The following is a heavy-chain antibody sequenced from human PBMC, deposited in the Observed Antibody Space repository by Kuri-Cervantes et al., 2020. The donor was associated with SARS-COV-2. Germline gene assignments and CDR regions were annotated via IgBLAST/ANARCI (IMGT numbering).Heavy chain of an antibody. CDR1: GGSFSGYY. V-gene: IGHV4-59*01. CDR2: IYYSGST. CDR3: ARGGGYDYPHY. Sequence: SETLSLTCAVYGGSFSGYYWSWIRQPPGKGLEWIGYIYYSGSTKYNPSLKSRVTIPLNTSKNQFSLKLSSVTAADTAVYYCARGGGYDYPHYWGQGTLVTVSS. J-gene: IGHJ4*02. D-gene: IGHD3-16*01.